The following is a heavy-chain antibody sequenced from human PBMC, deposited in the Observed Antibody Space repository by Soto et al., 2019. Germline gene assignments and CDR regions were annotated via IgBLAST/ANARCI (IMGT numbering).Heavy chain of an antibody. D-gene: IGHD7-27*01. CDR2: ISGSGGTT. V-gene: IGHV3-23*01. CDR1: GFTFSSYA. Sequence: GGSLRLSCAASGFTFSSYAMSWVRQAPGKGLEWVSAISGSGGTTYYADSVKGRFTISRDNSKNTLYLQMNSLRVEDTAVYYCAKNFYSNWYYFDFWGQGTLVTVSS. CDR3: AKNFYSNWYYFDF. J-gene: IGHJ4*02.